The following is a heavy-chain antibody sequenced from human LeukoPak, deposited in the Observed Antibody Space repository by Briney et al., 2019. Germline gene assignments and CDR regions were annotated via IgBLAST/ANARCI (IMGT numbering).Heavy chain of an antibody. Sequence: SETLSLTCAVSGYSISSGYYWGWIRQPPGKGLEWIGSIYHSGSTYYNPSLKSRVTISVDTTKNQFSLKLSSVTAADTAVYYCARALARAAVADPDYWGQGTLVTVSS. CDR3: ARALARAAVADPDY. D-gene: IGHD6-19*01. CDR1: GYSISSGYY. CDR2: IYHSGST. V-gene: IGHV4-38-2*01. J-gene: IGHJ4*02.